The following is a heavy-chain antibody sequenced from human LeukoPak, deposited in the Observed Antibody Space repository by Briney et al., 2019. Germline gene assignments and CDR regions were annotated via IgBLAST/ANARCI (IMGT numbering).Heavy chain of an antibody. D-gene: IGHD4-17*01. CDR1: GYSFTNYD. CDR2: MNPKSGDT. J-gene: IGHJ4*02. Sequence: GASVKVSCKASGYSFTNYDINWVRQATGQGLEWMGWMNPKSGDTGYSQKFQGRVFITRDTSINTAYMELSSLGSDDTAVYYCARSSGYGDWDYWGQGTLVTASS. CDR3: ARSSGYGDWDY. V-gene: IGHV1-8*03.